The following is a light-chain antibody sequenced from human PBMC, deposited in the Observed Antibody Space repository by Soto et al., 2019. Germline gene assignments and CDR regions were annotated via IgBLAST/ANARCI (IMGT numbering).Light chain of an antibody. V-gene: IGKV3-11*01. CDR2: DAS. CDR1: HGIGSY. Sequence: NVLTQSPVFPSPSPGGKRTLPRRASHGIGSYLAWDQQKPGQAPRXLIYDASNRATGIPTRFSGVGSGTEFPLTVSRLEPQDFAVYDCQQRSNWPTFGQGTRLEIK. CDR3: QQRSNWPT. J-gene: IGKJ5*01.